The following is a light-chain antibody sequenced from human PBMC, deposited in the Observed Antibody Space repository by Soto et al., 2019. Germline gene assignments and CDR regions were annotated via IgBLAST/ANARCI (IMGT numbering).Light chain of an antibody. CDR3: QQFYSTPPT. Sequence: DIVMTQSPASLAVSLGERATINCKSSQSILYSSNSQNYLAWYQQKPGQPPKLLIYWASSRESGVPDRFSGSGSGTDFTLTISSLQAEDVAVYYCQQFYSTPPTFGQGTKLEIK. V-gene: IGKV4-1*01. CDR2: WAS. CDR1: QSILYSSNSQNY. J-gene: IGKJ2*01.